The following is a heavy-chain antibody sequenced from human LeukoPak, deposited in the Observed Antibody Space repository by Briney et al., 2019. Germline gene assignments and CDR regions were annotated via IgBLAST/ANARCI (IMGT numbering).Heavy chain of an antibody. CDR1: GGSISSYY. J-gene: IGHJ4*02. V-gene: IGHV4-59*01. CDR3: ARYYCSGGTCYHFDF. CDR2: IHSSGST. Sequence: SSETLSLTCTVSGGSISSYYWSWIRQPPGKGLEWIGYIHSSGSTNYNPSLKNRVTISVDTSKNQFSLKLSSVTAADTAVYYCARYYCSGGTCYHFDFWGQGTLVTVSS. D-gene: IGHD2-15*01.